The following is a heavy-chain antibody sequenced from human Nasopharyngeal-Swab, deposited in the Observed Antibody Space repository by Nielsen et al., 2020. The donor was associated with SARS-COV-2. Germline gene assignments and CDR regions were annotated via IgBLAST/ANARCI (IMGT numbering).Heavy chain of an antibody. D-gene: IGHD2-2*01. J-gene: IGHJ4*02. CDR1: GGTFSNYA. CDR3: ARETHDCSSTSCPPGY. Sequence: SVKVSCKASGGTFSNYAISWVRQAPGQGLEWMGGIIPIFGTANYAQKFQGRVTITADESTSTAYMELSSLRSEDTAVYYCARETHDCSSTSCPPGYWGQGTLVTVSS. CDR2: IIPIFGTA. V-gene: IGHV1-69*13.